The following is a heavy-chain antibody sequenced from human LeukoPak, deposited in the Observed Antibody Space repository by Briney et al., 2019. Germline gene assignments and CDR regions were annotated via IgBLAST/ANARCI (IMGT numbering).Heavy chain of an antibody. J-gene: IGHJ4*02. CDR2: IYYSGST. CDR1: GGSISSSSYY. Sequence: SETLSLTCTVSGGSISSSSYYWGWIRQPPGKGLEWIGSIYYSGSTYYNPSLKSRVTISVDTSKNQFSLKLSSVTAADTAVYYCARDSRIAVAGFYYFDYWGQGTLVTVSS. D-gene: IGHD6-19*01. CDR3: ARDSRIAVAGFYYFDY. V-gene: IGHV4-39*07.